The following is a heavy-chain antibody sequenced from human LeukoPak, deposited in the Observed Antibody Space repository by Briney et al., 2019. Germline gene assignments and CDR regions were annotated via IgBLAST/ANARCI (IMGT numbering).Heavy chain of an antibody. CDR2: FDPEDGET. V-gene: IGHV1-24*01. D-gene: IGHD4-17*01. J-gene: IGHJ5*02. Sequence: ASVKVSCKVSGYTLTELSMHWVRQAPGNGLEWIGGFDPEDGETIYAQKFQGRVTMTEDTSTDTAYMGLSSLRSEDTAVYYCATLSVERLSIADYGDYNFRGGPAWFDPWGQGTLVTVSS. CDR1: GYTLTELS. CDR3: ATLSVERLSIADYGDYNFRGGPAWFDP.